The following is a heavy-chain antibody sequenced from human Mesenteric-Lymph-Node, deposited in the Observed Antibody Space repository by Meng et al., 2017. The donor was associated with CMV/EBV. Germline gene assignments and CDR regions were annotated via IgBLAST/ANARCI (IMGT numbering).Heavy chain of an antibody. CDR2: INSDGTKT. CDR3: AREAVTTYGLDV. V-gene: IGHV3-74*01. J-gene: IGHJ6*02. D-gene: IGHD4-11*01. Sequence: GESLKISCVVSGFTLGSTWMHWVRQVPGKGLEWVARINSDGTKTKFADSVKGRFTISRDTAKNTLYLEMSSLRGEDTAVYYCAREAVTTYGLDVWGQGTTVTVSS. CDR1: GFTLGSTW.